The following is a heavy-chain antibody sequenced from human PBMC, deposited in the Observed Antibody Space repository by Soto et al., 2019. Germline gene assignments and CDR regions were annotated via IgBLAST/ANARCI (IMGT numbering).Heavy chain of an antibody. J-gene: IGHJ4*02. CDR3: TKYRGYCSVGGCSREGYFDY. V-gene: IGHV3-23*01. CDR1: GFTFNSYA. Sequence: EVQLLESGGGLVQPGGSLRLSCAGSGFTFNSYAMSWVRQAPGKGLEWVSAISGSGGNTYYADSVKGRFTISRDNSQNTIYLQRNSLRAEDTAVYYCTKYRGYCSVGGCSREGYFDYWGKGTLVTFPS. CDR2: ISGSGGNT. D-gene: IGHD2-15*01.